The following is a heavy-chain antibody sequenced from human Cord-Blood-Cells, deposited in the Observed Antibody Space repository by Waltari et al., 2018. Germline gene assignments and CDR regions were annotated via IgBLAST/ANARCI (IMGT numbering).Heavy chain of an antibody. Sequence: QVQLQESGPGLVKPSETLSLTCAVSGYSISSGYYWGWIRQPPGKGLEWIGSIYHSGSTYYNPALKSRVTRSVDTSKNQFSLKLSSVTAADTAVYYGARGWELLDAFDIWGQGTMVTVSS. CDR1: GYSISSGYY. J-gene: IGHJ3*02. V-gene: IGHV4-38-2*01. CDR3: ARGWELLDAFDI. D-gene: IGHD1-26*01. CDR2: IYHSGST.